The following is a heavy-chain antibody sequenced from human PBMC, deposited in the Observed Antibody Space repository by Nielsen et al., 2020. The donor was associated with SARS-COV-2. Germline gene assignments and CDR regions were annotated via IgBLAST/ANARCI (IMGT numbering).Heavy chain of an antibody. Sequence: ASVKVSCKASGYTFSSYGITWVRQDPGQGLERMGWINAYNGNTNYAERFQGRVTMTTDTSTSTAYMELRSLRSDDTAVYYCARVGDTAMAYTDYYYYGMDVWGQGTTVTVSS. D-gene: IGHD5-18*01. CDR2: INAYNGNT. V-gene: IGHV1-18*01. J-gene: IGHJ6*02. CDR3: ARVGDTAMAYTDYYYYGMDV. CDR1: GYTFSSYG.